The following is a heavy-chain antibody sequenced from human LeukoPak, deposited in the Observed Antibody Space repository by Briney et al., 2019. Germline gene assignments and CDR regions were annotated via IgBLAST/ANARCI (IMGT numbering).Heavy chain of an antibody. J-gene: IGHJ5*02. CDR1: GFTFSTYA. CDR3: AKDSAEGS. V-gene: IGHV3-23*01. Sequence: PGGSLRLSCAASGFTFSTYAMSWVRQAPGKGLEWVSGISTSGGSTYYADSVKGRFTISRDNSKNTLYLQMSSLKAEDTAIYYCAKDSAEGSWGQGTLVTVSS. CDR2: ISTSGGST.